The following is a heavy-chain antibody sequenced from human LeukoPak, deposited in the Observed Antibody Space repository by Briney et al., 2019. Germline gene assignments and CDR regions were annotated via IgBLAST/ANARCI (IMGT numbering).Heavy chain of an antibody. CDR1: GYTFTSYG. J-gene: IGHJ5*02. V-gene: IGHV1-18*01. Sequence: ASVKVSCKASGYTFTSYGISWVRQAPGQGLEWMGWISAYNGNTNYAQKLQGRVTMTTDTSTSTAYMELRSLRSDDTAVYYCARGWNYYGSGSYDNWFDPWGQGTLVTVSS. D-gene: IGHD3-10*01. CDR2: ISAYNGNT. CDR3: ARGWNYYGSGSYDNWFDP.